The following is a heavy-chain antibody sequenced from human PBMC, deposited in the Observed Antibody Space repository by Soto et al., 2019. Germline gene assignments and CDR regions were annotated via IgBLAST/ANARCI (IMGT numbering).Heavy chain of an antibody. V-gene: IGHV4-34*01. Sequence: PGGSLGLSCAASGFTFSSYEMNWVRQAPGKGLEWVSYISSSGSTYYNPSLKSRVTISVDTSKNQFSLKLSSVTAADTAVYYCARTERSSSVYFDYWGQGTLVTVSS. J-gene: IGHJ4*02. D-gene: IGHD6-6*01. CDR2: ISSSGST. CDR1: GFTFSSYE. CDR3: ARTERSSSVYFDY.